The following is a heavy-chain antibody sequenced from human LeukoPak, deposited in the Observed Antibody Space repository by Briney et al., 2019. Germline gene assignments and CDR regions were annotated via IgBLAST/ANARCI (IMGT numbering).Heavy chain of an antibody. CDR1: GGSISSYY. J-gene: IGHJ3*02. V-gene: IGHV4-59*01. CDR3: ARGALLTNAFDI. Sequence: PSETLSLTCTVSGGSISSYYWSWIRQPPGKGLEWIGYIYYSGSTNYNPSLKSRVTISVDTSKNQFSLKLSSVTAADTAVYYCARGALLTNAFDIWGQGTMVTVSS. D-gene: IGHD4-11*01. CDR2: IYYSGST.